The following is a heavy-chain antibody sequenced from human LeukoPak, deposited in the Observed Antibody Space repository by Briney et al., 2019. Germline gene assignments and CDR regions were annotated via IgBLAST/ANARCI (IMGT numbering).Heavy chain of an antibody. D-gene: IGHD3-10*01. V-gene: IGHV1-24*01. CDR3: ATVYYGSGHDAFDI. J-gene: IGHJ3*02. CDR1: GYTLTELS. CDR2: FDPEDGET. Sequence: ASVKVSCTVSGYTLTELSMHWVRQAPGKGLEWMGGFDPEDGETIYAQKFQGRVTMTEDTSTDTAYMELSSLRSEDTAVYYCATVYYGSGHDAFDIWGQGTMVAVSS.